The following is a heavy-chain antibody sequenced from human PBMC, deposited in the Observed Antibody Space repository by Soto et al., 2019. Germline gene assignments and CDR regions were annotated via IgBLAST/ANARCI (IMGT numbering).Heavy chain of an antibody. CDR2: IYSGGST. D-gene: IGHD6-13*01. CDR3: ARQSSSWSPRGDYYYYYMDV. CDR1: GFTVSSNY. Sequence: PGGSLRLSCAASGFTVSSNYMSWVRQAPGKGLEWVSVIYSGGSTYYADSVKGRFTISRHNSKNTLYLQMNSLRAEDTAVYYCARQSSSWSPRGDYYYYYMDVWGKGTTVTVSS. J-gene: IGHJ6*03. V-gene: IGHV3-53*04.